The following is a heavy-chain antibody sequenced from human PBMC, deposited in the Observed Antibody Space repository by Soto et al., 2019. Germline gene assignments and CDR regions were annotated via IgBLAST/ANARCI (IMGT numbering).Heavy chain of an antibody. CDR1: GGSISSSSYY. Sequence: SETLSLTCTVSGGSISSSSYYWGWIRQPPGKGLEWIGSIYYSGSTYYNPSLKSRVTISVDTSKNQFSLKLSSVTAADTAVYYCARLTMVRGLRWFDPWGQGTLVT. J-gene: IGHJ5*02. CDR2: IYYSGST. CDR3: ARLTMVRGLRWFDP. V-gene: IGHV4-39*01. D-gene: IGHD3-10*01.